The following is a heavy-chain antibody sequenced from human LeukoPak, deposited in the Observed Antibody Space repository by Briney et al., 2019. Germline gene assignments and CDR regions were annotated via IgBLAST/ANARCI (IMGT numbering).Heavy chain of an antibody. CDR2: IYYSGST. D-gene: IGHD2-15*01. V-gene: IGHV4-39*01. Sequence: SETLSLTCTVSGGSISSGSYYWGWIRQPPGKGLEWIGSIYYSGSTYYNPSLKSRVTISVDTSKNQFSLKLSSVTAADTAVYYCARLSVSGGSCFFGYWGQGTLVTVSS. CDR3: ARLSVSGGSCFFGY. J-gene: IGHJ4*02. CDR1: GGSISSGSYY.